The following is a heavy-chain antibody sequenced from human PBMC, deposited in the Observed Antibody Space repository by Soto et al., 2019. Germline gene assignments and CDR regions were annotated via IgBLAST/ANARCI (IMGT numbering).Heavy chain of an antibody. J-gene: IGHJ5*02. CDR1: GYSFTGYS. CDR2: INPNSGGT. V-gene: IGHV1-2*04. Sequence: ASVKVSCKASGYSFTGYSMHWVRQAPGQGLEWMGWINPNSGGTNYAQKFQGWVTMTRDTSISTAYMELSRLRSDDTAVYYCARLKCRSTSCYAKAWFDPWGQGTLVTVSS. D-gene: IGHD2-2*01. CDR3: ARLKCRSTSCYAKAWFDP.